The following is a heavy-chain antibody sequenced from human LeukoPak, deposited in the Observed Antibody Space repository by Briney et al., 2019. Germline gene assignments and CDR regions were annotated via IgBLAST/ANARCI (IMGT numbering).Heavy chain of an antibody. V-gene: IGHV3-30-3*01. CDR1: GFTFSSYA. CDR3: ARDAIYYGSGSYAPIDY. CDR2: ISYDGSNK. J-gene: IGHJ4*02. D-gene: IGHD3-10*01. Sequence: PGGSLRLSCAASGFTFSSYAMHWVRQAPGKGLEWVAVISYDGSNKYYADSVKSRFTISRDNSKNTLYLQMNSLRAEDTAVYYCARDAIYYGSGSYAPIDYWGQGTLVTVSS.